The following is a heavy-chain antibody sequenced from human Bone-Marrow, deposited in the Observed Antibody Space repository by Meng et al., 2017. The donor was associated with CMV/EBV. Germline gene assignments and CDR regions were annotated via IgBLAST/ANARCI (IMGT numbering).Heavy chain of an antibody. CDR2: ISGSGGST. CDR3: AKDLAASSCSSTSCSPDYYYGMDV. CDR1: GFTFSSYA. J-gene: IGHJ6*02. V-gene: IGHV3-23*01. D-gene: IGHD2-2*01. Sequence: GGSLRLSCAASGFTFSSYAMSWVRQAPGKGLEWVSAISGSGGSTYYADSVKGRFTISRDNSQNTLYLQMNSLRAEDTAVYYCAKDLAASSCSSTSCSPDYYYGMDVWGQGTTVTVSS.